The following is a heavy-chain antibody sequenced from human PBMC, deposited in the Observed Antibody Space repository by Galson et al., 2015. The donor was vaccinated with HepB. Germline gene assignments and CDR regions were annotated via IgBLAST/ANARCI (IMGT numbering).Heavy chain of an antibody. CDR2: ISYDGSNK. CDR1: GFTFSSYG. V-gene: IGHV3-30*18. J-gene: IGHJ6*02. D-gene: IGHD2-15*01. Sequence: SLRLSCAASGFTFSSYGVHWVRQAPGKGLEWVAVISYDGSNKYYADSVKGRFTISRDNSKNTLYLQMNSLRAEDTAVYYCAKARNDPYCSGGSCYLYYYGMDVWGQGTTVTVSS. CDR3: AKARNDPYCSGGSCYLYYYGMDV.